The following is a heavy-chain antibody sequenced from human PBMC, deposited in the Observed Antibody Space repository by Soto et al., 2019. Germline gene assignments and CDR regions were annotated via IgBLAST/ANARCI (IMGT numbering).Heavy chain of an antibody. Sequence: GGSLRLSYAASGFGFSNYAMNWIRQAPGKGLEWVSSISGSGGTTYYADSVKGRFTISRDNSKNTLTLQMNSLRAEDTAVYYCAKHFLSTVTTPPDYWGQGTLVTVSS. D-gene: IGHD4-17*01. J-gene: IGHJ4*02. CDR2: ISGSGGTT. CDR3: AKHFLSTVTTPPDY. V-gene: IGHV3-23*01. CDR1: GFGFSNYA.